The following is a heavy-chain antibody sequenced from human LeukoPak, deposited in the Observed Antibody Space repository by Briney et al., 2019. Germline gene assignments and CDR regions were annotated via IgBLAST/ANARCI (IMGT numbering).Heavy chain of an antibody. CDR2: ISSSSSYI. CDR3: ARSDDYVWGSYRYPNY. D-gene: IGHD3-16*02. J-gene: IGHJ4*02. CDR1: GFTFSSYS. Sequence: PGGSLRLSCAASGFTFSSYSMNWVRQAPGKGLEWVSSISSSSSYIYYADSVKGRFTISRDNAKNSLYQQMNSLRAEDTAVYYCARSDDYVWGSYRYPNYWGQGTLVAVSS. V-gene: IGHV3-21*01.